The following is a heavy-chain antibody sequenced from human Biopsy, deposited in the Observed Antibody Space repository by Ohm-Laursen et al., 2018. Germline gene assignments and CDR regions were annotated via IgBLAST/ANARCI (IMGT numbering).Heavy chain of an antibody. CDR2: INAKTGDT. CDR1: GYTFTGYH. D-gene: IGHD3-3*01. CDR3: ARELGDFWGGRQFDF. V-gene: IGHV1-2*02. J-gene: IGHJ5*01. Sequence: ASVKVSCKASGYTFTGYHVHWVRQAPGQGLEWMGWINAKTGDTNYAQKFQGRVTMTRDTSISTTYMELRRLTSDDTAVFYCARELGDFWGGRQFDFWGQGTLVTISS.